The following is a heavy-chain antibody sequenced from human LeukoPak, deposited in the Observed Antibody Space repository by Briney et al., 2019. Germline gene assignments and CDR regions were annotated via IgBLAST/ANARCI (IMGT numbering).Heavy chain of an antibody. CDR2: ISSSGSTI. Sequence: PGGSLRLSCEASGFTFNTYSMNWARQAPGKGLEWVSYISSSGSTIYYADSVKGRFTISRDNAKNSLYLQMNSLRAEDTAVYYCARNPKIYYGSGSAGDPWGQGTLVTVSS. D-gene: IGHD3-10*01. CDR1: GFTFNTYS. CDR3: ARNPKIYYGSGSAGDP. J-gene: IGHJ5*02. V-gene: IGHV3-48*04.